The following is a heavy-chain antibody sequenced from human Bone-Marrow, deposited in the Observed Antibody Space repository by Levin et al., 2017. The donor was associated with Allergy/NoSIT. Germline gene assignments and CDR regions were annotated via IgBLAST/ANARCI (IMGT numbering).Heavy chain of an antibody. D-gene: IGHD2-21*02. J-gene: IGHJ4*02. CDR1: GGSFSNFV. CDR2: ITPVFATT. CDR3: ARVVGTPARYYFDD. V-gene: IGHV1-69*13. Sequence: SVKVSCKASGGSFSNFVIGWIRQAPGQGLEWMGEITPVFATTNYAQRFQGRVTISADESTSTAYMELSSLRSEDTAVYYCARVVGTPARYYFDDWGQGTLVTVSS.